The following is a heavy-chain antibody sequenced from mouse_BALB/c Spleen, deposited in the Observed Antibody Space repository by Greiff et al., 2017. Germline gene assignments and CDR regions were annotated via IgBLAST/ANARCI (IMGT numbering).Heavy chain of an antibody. Sequence: EVHLVESGGGLVQPGGSLKLSCAASGFTFCSYGMSWVRQTPDKRLELVATINSNGGSTYYPDSVKGRFTISRDNAKNTLYLQMSSLKSEDTAMYYCARDLLGFDYWGQGTTLTVSS. J-gene: IGHJ2*01. D-gene: IGHD2-10*02. CDR3: ARDLLGFDY. CDR2: INSNGGST. V-gene: IGHV5-6-3*01. CDR1: GFTFCSYG.